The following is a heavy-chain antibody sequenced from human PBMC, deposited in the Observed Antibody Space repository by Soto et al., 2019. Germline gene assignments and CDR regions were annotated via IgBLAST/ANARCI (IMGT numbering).Heavy chain of an antibody. CDR1: GFTLSDYA. D-gene: IGHD1-26*01. Sequence: EVQVLESGGGFVQPGGSLRLSCAASGFTLSDYAMTWVRQGPGKGLEWVSAISGSGDSTYYTDSVKGRFTISRDNSKNTLDLEMNGLRAEDTAVYYCAKDSLQEWGQDYDYGMDVWGQGTTVTVSS. CDR3: AKDSLQEWGQDYDYGMDV. CDR2: ISGSGDST. V-gene: IGHV3-23*01. J-gene: IGHJ6*02.